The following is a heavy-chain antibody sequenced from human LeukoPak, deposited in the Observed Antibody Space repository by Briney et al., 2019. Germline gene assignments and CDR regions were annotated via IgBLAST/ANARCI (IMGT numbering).Heavy chain of an antibody. V-gene: IGHV3-23*01. D-gene: IGHD4-17*01. CDR1: GFTFSSYA. Sequence: GGSLRLSCAASGFTFSSYAMSWVRQAPGQGLEWVSAISGSGGSTYYADSVKGRFTIFRDNSKNTLYLQMNSLGAEDTAVYYCARSPTYYYFYGMDVWGQGTTVTVSS. CDR3: ARSPTYYYFYGMDV. J-gene: IGHJ6*02. CDR2: ISGSGGST.